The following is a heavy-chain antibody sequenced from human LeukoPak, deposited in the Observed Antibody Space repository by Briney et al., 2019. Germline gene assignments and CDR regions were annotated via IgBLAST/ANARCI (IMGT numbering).Heavy chain of an antibody. CDR3: ARGRGAYSSSWPRGSWFDP. CDR2: INHSGST. V-gene: IGHV4-34*01. D-gene: IGHD6-13*01. J-gene: IGHJ5*02. Sequence: SETLSLTCAVYGGSFSGYYWSWIRQPPGKGLEWIGEINHSGSTNYNPSPKSRVTISVDTSKNQFSLKLSSVTAADTAVYYCARGRGAYSSSWPRGSWFDPWGQGTLVTVSS. CDR1: GGSFSGYY.